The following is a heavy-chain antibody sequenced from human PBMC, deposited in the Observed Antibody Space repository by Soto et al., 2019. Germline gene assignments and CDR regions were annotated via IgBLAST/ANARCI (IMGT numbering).Heavy chain of an antibody. J-gene: IGHJ6*02. Sequence: PGESLKISCKGSGYSFTSYWIGWVRQMPGKGLEWMGIIYPGDSDTRYSPSFQGQVTISADKSISTAYLQWSSLKASDTAMYYCARRRITRGYYYGMDVWGQATTVTVSS. CDR1: GYSFTSYW. D-gene: IGHD1-20*01. CDR3: ARRRITRGYYYGMDV. V-gene: IGHV5-51*01. CDR2: IYPGDSDT.